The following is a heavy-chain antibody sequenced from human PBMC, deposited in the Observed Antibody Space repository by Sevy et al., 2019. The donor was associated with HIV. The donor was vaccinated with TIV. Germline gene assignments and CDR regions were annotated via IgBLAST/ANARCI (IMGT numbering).Heavy chain of an antibody. CDR1: GFTFSSYE. J-gene: IGHJ4*02. CDR2: ITNSGSAE. CDR3: AGDLPPSATTVAHFDY. D-gene: IGHD4-17*01. Sequence: GGSLRLSCAASGFTFSSYEMNWVRQAPGKGLEWVSYITNSGSAEYYSDSVRGRFTISRDNTKNSLYLQMNSLRAEDTALYYWAGDLPPSATTVAHFDYWGRGTLVTVSS. V-gene: IGHV3-48*03.